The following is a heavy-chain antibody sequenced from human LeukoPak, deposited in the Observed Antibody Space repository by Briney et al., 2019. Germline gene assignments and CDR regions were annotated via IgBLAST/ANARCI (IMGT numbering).Heavy chain of an antibody. CDR3: ARDSLYYGTDV. CDR1: GFTFSNYW. CDR2: IKQDGSER. V-gene: IGHV3-7*01. Sequence: GGSLRLSCAASGFTFSNYWMSWVRQAPGKGLEWVANIKQDGSERYYVDSVKGRFTISRDNAKKSLYLQMNSLRAEDTAVYYCARDSLYYGTDVWGQGTTVTVSS. J-gene: IGHJ6*02.